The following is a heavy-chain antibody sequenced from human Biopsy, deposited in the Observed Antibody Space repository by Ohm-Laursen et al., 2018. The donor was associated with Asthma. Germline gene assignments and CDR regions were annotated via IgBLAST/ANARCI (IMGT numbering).Heavy chain of an antibody. V-gene: IGHV1-69*13. CDR3: AREATSGEVPFGYFYALDV. CDR1: GGTFSTFT. Sequence: SVKVSCKASGGTFSTFTITWVRQAPGQALEWMGGILPILGTSNYAQKFQGRVTITADESTRTVYMELSSLRSEDTAVYYCAREATSGEVPFGYFYALDVWGEGTTVTVSS. D-gene: IGHD2-2*01. J-gene: IGHJ6*04. CDR2: ILPILGTS.